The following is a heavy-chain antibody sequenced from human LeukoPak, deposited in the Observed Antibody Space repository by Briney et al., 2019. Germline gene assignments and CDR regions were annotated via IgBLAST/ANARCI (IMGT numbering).Heavy chain of an antibody. CDR3: ARWEGGYCSGGSCYQNTFDY. CDR1: GGSISSSSYY. V-gene: IGHV4-39*07. Sequence: PSETLSLTCTVSGGSISSSSYYWGWIRQPPGKGLEWIGSIYYSGSTYYNPSLKSRVTISVDTSKNQFSLKLSSVTAADTAVYYCARWEGGYCSGGSCYQNTFDYWGQGTLVTVSS. J-gene: IGHJ4*02. CDR2: IYYSGST. D-gene: IGHD2-15*01.